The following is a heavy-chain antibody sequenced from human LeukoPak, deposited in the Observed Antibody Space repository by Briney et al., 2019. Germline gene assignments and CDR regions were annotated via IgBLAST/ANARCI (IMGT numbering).Heavy chain of an antibody. J-gene: IGHJ5*02. CDR2: TYYSGST. CDR1: GVSISSGDYY. D-gene: IGHD3-22*01. CDR3: ARPYYYDSRIDP. V-gene: IGHV4-30-4*01. Sequence: SETLSLTCTVSGVSISSGDYYWRWIRQPPGKGLEWIGYTYYSGSTYYNPSLKSRVTISVDTSKNQFSLKLSSVTAADTAVYYCARPYYYDSRIDPWGQGTRVTVSS.